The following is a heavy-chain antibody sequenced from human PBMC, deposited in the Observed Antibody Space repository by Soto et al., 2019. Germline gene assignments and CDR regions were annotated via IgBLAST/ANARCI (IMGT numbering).Heavy chain of an antibody. J-gene: IGHJ6*02. Sequence: GSLRLSCAASGFTFSSYAMHWVRQAPGKGLEWVAVISYDGSNKYYADSVKGRFTISRDNSKNTLYLQMNSLRAEDTAVYYCARDQAYDYVWGSYRYYYYYGMDVWGQGTTVTVSS. V-gene: IGHV3-30-3*01. CDR2: ISYDGSNK. CDR3: ARDQAYDYVWGSYRYYYYYGMDV. CDR1: GFTFSSYA. D-gene: IGHD3-16*02.